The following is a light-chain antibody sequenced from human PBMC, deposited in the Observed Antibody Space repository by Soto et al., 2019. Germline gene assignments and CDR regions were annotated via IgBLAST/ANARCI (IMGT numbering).Light chain of an antibody. Sequence: AIQMTQSPSPLSASVGDRVTITCRAIQDIKNDLGWYQQKPGRAPKLLLYGDSTLHTEVPSRFSGSGYGSDSALTITSLQPEDFASYYCLQDCNYPYTFGQGTKLEIK. V-gene: IGKV1-6*01. CDR1: QDIKND. CDR3: LQDCNYPYT. J-gene: IGKJ2*01. CDR2: GDS.